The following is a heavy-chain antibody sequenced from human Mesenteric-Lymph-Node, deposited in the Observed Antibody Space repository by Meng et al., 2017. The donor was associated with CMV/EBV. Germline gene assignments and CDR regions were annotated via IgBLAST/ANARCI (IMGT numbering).Heavy chain of an antibody. J-gene: IGHJ6*02. Sequence: SLKISCAASGFTFDDYGLFWVRQGPGKGLEWVSGINYNSASIGYADSVKGRFTISRDKVRNVMYLQMNNLRGEDTALYYCVWFGDRHPKPYYDYGKDVWGQGTTVTVSS. CDR3: VWFGDRHPKPYYDYGKDV. D-gene: IGHD3-10*01. CDR1: GFTFDDYG. V-gene: IGHV3-9*01. CDR2: INYNSASI.